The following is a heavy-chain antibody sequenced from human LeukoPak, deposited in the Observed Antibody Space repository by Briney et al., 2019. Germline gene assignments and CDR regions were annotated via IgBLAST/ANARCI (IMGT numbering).Heavy chain of an antibody. CDR1: GYRFTSYW. CDR2: IYPGDSDT. J-gene: IGHJ4*02. Sequence: GESLKISFKGSGYRFTSYWIGWVRPMPGKGLERMGIIYPGDSDTRYSPSFQGQVTISADKSISTAYLQWSSLKASDTAMYYCARRSSSWYGGDYWGQGTLVTVSS. CDR3: ARRSSSWYGGDY. V-gene: IGHV5-51*01. D-gene: IGHD6-13*01.